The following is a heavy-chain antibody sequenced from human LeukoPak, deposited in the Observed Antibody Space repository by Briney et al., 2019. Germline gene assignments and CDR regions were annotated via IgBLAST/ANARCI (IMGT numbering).Heavy chain of an antibody. J-gene: IGHJ4*02. V-gene: IGHV1-2*02. D-gene: IGHD2-2*01. Sequence: ASVKVSCKASGYTFTGSYMHWVRQAPGQGLEWMGWINPNSGGTNYAQKFQGRVTMTRDTSISTACMELSRLRSDDTAVYYCARDPCSTTSCFDYWGQGTLVTVSS. CDR1: GYTFTGSY. CDR3: ARDPCSTTSCFDY. CDR2: INPNSGGT.